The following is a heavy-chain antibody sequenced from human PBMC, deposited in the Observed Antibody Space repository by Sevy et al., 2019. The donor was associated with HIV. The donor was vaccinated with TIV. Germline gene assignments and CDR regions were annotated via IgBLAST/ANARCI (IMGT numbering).Heavy chain of an antibody. D-gene: IGHD3-10*02. V-gene: IGHV3-30-3*01. CDR3: ARDGGYSVNFLPTGY. CDR2: ISYDGSCK. Sequence: GGSLRLSCPASGFTFGSHAMHWVRQAPGKGLEWMAAISYDGSCKYYADSVKGRFTISRDDSKNTLYLQMSSLRAGDTAVYYCARDGGYSVNFLPTGYWGQGTLVTVSS. J-gene: IGHJ4*02. CDR1: GFTFGSHA.